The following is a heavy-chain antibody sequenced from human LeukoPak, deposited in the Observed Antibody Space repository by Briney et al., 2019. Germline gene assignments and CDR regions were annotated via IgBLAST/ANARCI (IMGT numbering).Heavy chain of an antibody. CDR1: GYTFTSFH. V-gene: IGHV1-3*04. CDR3: ARKSTNAGGGFDY. CDR2: INTGNDHT. J-gene: IGHJ4*02. D-gene: IGHD2-8*01. Sequence: ASVKVSRKTSGYTFTSFHVHWVRQAPGQGLEWMGWINTGNDHTRYSPKFQGRVTVAMDTSATTAYMELNSLTSEDTAVYYCARKSTNAGGGFDYWGQGTLVAVSS.